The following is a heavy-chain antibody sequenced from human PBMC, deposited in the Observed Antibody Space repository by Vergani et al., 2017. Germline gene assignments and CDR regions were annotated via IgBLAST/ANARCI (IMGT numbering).Heavy chain of an antibody. CDR2: IRYDGSNK. D-gene: IGHD3-22*01. Sequence: QVQLVESGGGVVQPGGSLRLSCAASGFTFSSYGMHWVRQAPGKGLEWVAFIRYDGSNKYYADSVKGRFTNSRDNSKNTLYLQMNSLRAEDTAVYYCAKASRSVVMWYYGMDVWGQGTTVTVSS. V-gene: IGHV3-30*02. CDR3: AKASRSVVMWYYGMDV. CDR1: GFTFSSYG. J-gene: IGHJ6*02.